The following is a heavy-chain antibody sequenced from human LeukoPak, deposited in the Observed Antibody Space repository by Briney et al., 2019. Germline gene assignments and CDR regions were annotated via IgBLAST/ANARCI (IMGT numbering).Heavy chain of an antibody. V-gene: IGHV4-39*01. Sequence: SETLSLTCTVSGGSISSSSYYWGWIRQPPGKGLEWIGSIYYSGSTYYNPSLKSRVTISVDTSMNQFSLKLSSVTAADTAVYYCARCITMVRGGQYYFDYWGQGTLVTVSS. D-gene: IGHD3-10*01. CDR3: ARCITMVRGGQYYFDY. CDR1: GGSISSSSYY. CDR2: IYYSGST. J-gene: IGHJ4*02.